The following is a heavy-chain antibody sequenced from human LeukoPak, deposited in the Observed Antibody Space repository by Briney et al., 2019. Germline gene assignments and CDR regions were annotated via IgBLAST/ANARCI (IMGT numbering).Heavy chain of an antibody. Sequence: SETLSLTCTVSGDSIRSYNWHWIRPPAGKGLGWMGRIYRSGTINYNASLMSRVTMSLHKSKTRSFLHLTSVTAADTAVYYCARERVDIARGFEYWGQGSLVIVSS. J-gene: IGHJ4*02. D-gene: IGHD5-18*01. CDR2: IYRSGTI. V-gene: IGHV4-4*07. CDR1: GDSIRSYN. CDR3: ARERVDIARGFEY.